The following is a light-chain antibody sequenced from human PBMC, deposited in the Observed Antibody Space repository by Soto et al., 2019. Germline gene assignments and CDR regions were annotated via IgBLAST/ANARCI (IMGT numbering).Light chain of an antibody. V-gene: IGLV1-51*01. CDR1: TSNIENNH. Sequence: QPVLTQPPSVSVAPGQMVTIACSGSTSNIENNHVSWYQQVPRTAPKLLIYDSNQRPSGVPDRFSASRSGTSATLGITGLQAGDEADYYCATCDVSGLVFGGGTKLTVL. J-gene: IGLJ3*02. CDR2: DSN. CDR3: ATCDVSGLV.